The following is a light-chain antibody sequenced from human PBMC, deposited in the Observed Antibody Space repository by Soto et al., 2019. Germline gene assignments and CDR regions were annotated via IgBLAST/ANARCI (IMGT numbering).Light chain of an antibody. Sequence: QSVLTQPASLSGSPGQSITISCTGTSSDVGGYNYVSWYQQHPGKAPKLLIYDVSNRPSGASNRFSGSKSGNTASLTISGLQAEDEADSYCSSYTGSTTLHYVFGTGTKVTVL. CDR2: DVS. J-gene: IGLJ1*01. CDR1: SSDVGGYNY. V-gene: IGLV2-14*01. CDR3: SSYTGSTTLHYV.